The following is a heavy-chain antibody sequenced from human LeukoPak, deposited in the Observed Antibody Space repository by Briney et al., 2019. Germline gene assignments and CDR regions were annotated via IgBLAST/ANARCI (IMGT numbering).Heavy chain of an antibody. CDR1: GGSISSYY. V-gene: IGHV4-59*08. CDR2: ISYRGYT. CDR3: ARYYYYGSGSYYPTPDY. D-gene: IGHD3-10*01. J-gene: IGHJ4*02. Sequence: PSETLSLTCTVSGGSISSYYWSWIRQPPGKGLDWIGYISYRGYTNYNPSLKSRVTISVDTSKNQFSLKLSSVTAADTAVYYCARYYYYGSGSYYPTPDYWGQGTLVTVSS.